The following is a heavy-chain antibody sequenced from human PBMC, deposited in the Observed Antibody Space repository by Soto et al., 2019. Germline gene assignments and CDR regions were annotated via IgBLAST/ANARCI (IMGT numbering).Heavy chain of an antibody. Sequence: GASVKVSCKASGYTFASYGISWVRQAPGQGLECMGWISAYNGNTTYTQSLQGRVTMTTDTATTTAHLELRSLRSVDTAVYYCARDVFPSLFYDSGGYYYGRVMHGFDVWGQGTMVTVSS. CDR2: ISAYNGNT. D-gene: IGHD3-22*01. V-gene: IGHV1-18*04. CDR1: GYTFASYG. CDR3: ARDVFPSLFYDSGGYYYGRVMHGFDV. J-gene: IGHJ3*01.